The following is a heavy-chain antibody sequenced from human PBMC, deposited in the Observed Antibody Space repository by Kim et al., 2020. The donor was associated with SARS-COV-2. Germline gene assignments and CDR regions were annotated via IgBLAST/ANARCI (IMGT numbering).Heavy chain of an antibody. D-gene: IGHD6-19*01. CDR2: INTNTGNP. CDR1: GYTFTSYA. V-gene: IGHV7-4-1*02. Sequence: ASVKVSCKASGYTFTSYAMNWVRQAPGQGLEWMGWINTNTGNPTYAQGFTGRFVFSLDTSVSTAYLQISSLKAEDTAVYYCARATSSGWYPQRYFDYWGQGTLVTVSS. CDR3: ARATSSGWYPQRYFDY. J-gene: IGHJ4*02.